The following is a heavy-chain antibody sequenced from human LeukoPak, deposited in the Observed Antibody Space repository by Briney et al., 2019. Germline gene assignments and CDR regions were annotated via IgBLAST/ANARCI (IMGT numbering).Heavy chain of an antibody. CDR3: ARERGGYKLFDY. CDR1: GGTFSSYA. J-gene: IGHJ4*02. V-gene: IGHV1-69*04. CDR2: IIPILGIA. D-gene: IGHD1-1*01. Sequence: ASVKVSCKASGGTFSSYAISWVRQAPGQGLEWMGRIIPILGIANYAQKFQGRVTITADKSTSTAYMELSSLRSEDTAVYYCARERGGYKLFDYWGQGTLVTVSS.